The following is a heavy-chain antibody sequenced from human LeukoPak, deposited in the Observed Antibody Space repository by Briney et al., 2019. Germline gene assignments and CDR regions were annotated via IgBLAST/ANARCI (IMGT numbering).Heavy chain of an antibody. CDR1: GGSISSSSYY. CDR3: ARDLIHYYDSSGYYYNYYYYYYMDV. D-gene: IGHD3-22*01. CDR2: IYYSGST. V-gene: IGHV4-39*07. Sequence: PSETLSLTCTVSGGSISSSSYYWGWIRQPPGKGLEWIGSIYYSGSTYYNPSLKSRVTISVDTSKNQFSLKLSSVTAADTAVYYCARDLIHYYDSSGYYYNYYYYYYMDVWGKGTTVTVSS. J-gene: IGHJ6*03.